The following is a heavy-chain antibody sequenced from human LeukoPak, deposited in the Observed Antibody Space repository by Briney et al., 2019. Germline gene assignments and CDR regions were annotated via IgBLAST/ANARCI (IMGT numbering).Heavy chain of an antibody. CDR1: GYTFTVYY. CDR3: SREDY. V-gene: IGHV1-2*02. Sequence: ASVKVSCKTSGYTFTVYYLHWVRQAPGQGLEWVGWINPNSGGTHYAQKFQGRVTMTRDTSITTVYMELSRLRSDDTAVYYCSREDYWGQGTLVTVSS. J-gene: IGHJ4*02. CDR2: INPNSGGT.